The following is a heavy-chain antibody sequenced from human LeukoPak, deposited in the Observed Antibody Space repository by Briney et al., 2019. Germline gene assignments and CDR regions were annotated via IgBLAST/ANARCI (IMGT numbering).Heavy chain of an antibody. Sequence: GGSLRLSCAASGFTFDDYAMHWVRQAPGKGLEWVSGISWNSGSIGYADSVKGRFTVSRDNAKNSLYLQMNSLRAEDMALYYCAKDNLGVFDYWGQGTPVTVSS. CDR2: ISWNSGSI. J-gene: IGHJ4*02. CDR1: GFTFDDYA. CDR3: AKDNLGVFDY. V-gene: IGHV3-9*03.